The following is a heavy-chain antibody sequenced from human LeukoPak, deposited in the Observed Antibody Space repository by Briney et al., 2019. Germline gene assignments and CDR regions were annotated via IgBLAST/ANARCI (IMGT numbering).Heavy chain of an antibody. Sequence: ASVKVSCKASGFTFINYYMHWVRQAPGQGLEWLGIINLSGGSTHYPQKFQDRVTMTRDTSTSTVYMELSSLRSEDTAVYYCARDLDYGEKSEDYWGRGTLVTVSS. D-gene: IGHD4/OR15-4a*01. CDR1: GFTFINYY. V-gene: IGHV1-46*01. CDR2: INLSGGST. CDR3: ARDLDYGEKSEDY. J-gene: IGHJ4*02.